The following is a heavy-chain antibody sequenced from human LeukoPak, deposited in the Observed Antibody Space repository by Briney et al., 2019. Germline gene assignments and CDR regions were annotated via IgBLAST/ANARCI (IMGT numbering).Heavy chain of an antibody. CDR3: ATDRAAAGSDAFDI. J-gene: IGHJ3*02. D-gene: IGHD6-13*01. V-gene: IGHV1-46*01. CDR1: GYTFTSYY. CDR2: INPSGGST. Sequence: ASVRVSCKASGYTFTSYYMHWVRQAPGQGLEWMGIINPSGGSTSYAQKFQGRVTMTEDSSTDTAYMELSSLRSEDTAVYYCATDRAAAGSDAFDIWGQGTMVTVSS.